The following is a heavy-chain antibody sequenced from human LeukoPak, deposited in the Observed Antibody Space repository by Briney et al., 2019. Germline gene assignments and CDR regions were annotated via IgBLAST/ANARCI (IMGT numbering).Heavy chain of an antibody. V-gene: IGHV1-18*01. CDR1: GYTFTSYG. CDR2: ISAYNGNT. D-gene: IGHD2-15*01. Sequence: WASVKVSCKASGYTFTSYGISWVRQAPGQGLEWVGWISAYNGNTNYAQKLQGRVTMTTDTSTSTAYMELRSLRSDDTAVYYCASRYCSGGSCYSDYWGQGTLVTVSS. J-gene: IGHJ4*02. CDR3: ASRYCSGGSCYSDY.